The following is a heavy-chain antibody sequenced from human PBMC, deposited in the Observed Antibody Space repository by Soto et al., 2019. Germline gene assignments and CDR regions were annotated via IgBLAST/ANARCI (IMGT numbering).Heavy chain of an antibody. CDR1: GFTFSSYG. Sequence: QVQLVESGGGVVQPGRSLRLSCAASGFTFSSYGMHWVRQAPGKGLEWVAVIWYDGSNKYYADSVKGRFTISRDNSKNTLYLQMNSLRAEDTAVYYCASRKSSSWSGVDYCGQGTLVTVSS. V-gene: IGHV3-33*01. D-gene: IGHD6-13*01. J-gene: IGHJ4*02. CDR3: ASRKSSSWSGVDY. CDR2: IWYDGSNK.